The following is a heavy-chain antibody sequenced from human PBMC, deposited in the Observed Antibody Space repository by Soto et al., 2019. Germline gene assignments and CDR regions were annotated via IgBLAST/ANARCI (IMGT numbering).Heavy chain of an antibody. V-gene: IGHV4-4*02. D-gene: IGHD4-17*01. CDR2: VYRTGST. CDR3: ARGNDYGDYYFDY. CDR1: GGSISTSNW. J-gene: IGHJ4*02. Sequence: SETLSLTCAVSGGSISTSNWWSWVRQPPGKGLEWIGEVYRTGSTNYNPSLESRLTISVDKSKNQFSLKLTSVTAADTAVYYWARGNDYGDYYFDYWGQGTLVTVSS.